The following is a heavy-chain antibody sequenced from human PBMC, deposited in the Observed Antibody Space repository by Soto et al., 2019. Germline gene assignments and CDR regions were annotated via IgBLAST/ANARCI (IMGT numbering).Heavy chain of an antibody. CDR3: AREGTMVTTLGDFDY. J-gene: IGHJ4*02. D-gene: IGHD4-17*01. Sequence: EVQLVESGGGLIQPGGSLRLSCAASGFTVSSNYMSWVRQAPGKGLEWVSVIYSGGSTYYADSVKGRFTISRDNAKNSLYLQMNSLRAEDTAVYYCAREGTMVTTLGDFDYWGQGTLVTVSS. V-gene: IGHV3-53*01. CDR2: IYSGGST. CDR1: GFTVSSNY.